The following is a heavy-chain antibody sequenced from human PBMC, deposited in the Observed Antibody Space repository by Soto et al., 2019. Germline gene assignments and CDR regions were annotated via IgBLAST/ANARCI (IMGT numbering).Heavy chain of an antibody. CDR2: ITNTGGDS. D-gene: IGHD3-10*01. V-gene: IGHV3-23*01. CDR1: GFTFTSNA. CDR3: ARASGESYPGSRVFDS. J-gene: IGHJ4*02. Sequence: LRLSCAASGFTFTSNAMSWVRQAPGKGLEWVSVITNTGGDSIHADSVKGRFTISRDNSKNVLYLQMNSLRAEDTAIYYCARASGESYPGSRVFDSWGQGTRVTAPQ.